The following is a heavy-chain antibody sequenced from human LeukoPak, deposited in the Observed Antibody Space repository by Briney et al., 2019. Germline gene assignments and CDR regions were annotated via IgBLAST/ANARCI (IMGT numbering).Heavy chain of an antibody. J-gene: IGHJ4*02. CDR2: INTDESDT. V-gene: IGHV3-74*03. D-gene: IGHD6-25*01. CDR3: ARDPQRGAPDYFDS. Sequence: GGSLRLSCAASGFTFSSYWMHWVRQAPGKGPVWVSRINTDESDTMYADSVKGRFTISRDNAKNTLYLQMNSLRVEDTAVYYCARDPQRGAPDYFDSWGQGTLVTVSS. CDR1: GFTFSSYW.